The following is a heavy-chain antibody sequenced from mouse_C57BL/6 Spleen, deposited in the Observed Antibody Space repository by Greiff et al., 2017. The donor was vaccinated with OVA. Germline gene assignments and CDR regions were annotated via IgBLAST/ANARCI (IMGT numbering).Heavy chain of an antibody. V-gene: IGHV2-2*01. CDR3: ARPYYDYAPAWFAY. D-gene: IGHD2-4*01. CDR2: IWSGGST. CDR1: GFSLTSYG. Sequence: VMLVESGPGLVQPSQSLSITCTVSGFSLTSYGVHWVRQSPGKGLEWLGVIWSGGSTDYNAAFISRLSISKDNSKSQVFFKMNSLQADDTAIYYCARPYYDYAPAWFAYWGQGTLVTVSA. J-gene: IGHJ3*01.